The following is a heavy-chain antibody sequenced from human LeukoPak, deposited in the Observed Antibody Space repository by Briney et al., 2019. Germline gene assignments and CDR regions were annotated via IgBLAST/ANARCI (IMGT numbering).Heavy chain of an antibody. J-gene: IGHJ4*02. CDR2: IYYSGST. Sequence: PSQTLSLTCTVSGGSISSGGYYWSWIRQHPGKGLEWIGYIYYSGSTYYNPSLKSQVTISVDTSKNQFSLKLSSVTAADTAVYYCARHPIREYYSDYWGQGTLVTVSS. CDR1: GGSISSGGYY. V-gene: IGHV4-31*01. D-gene: IGHD3-9*01. CDR3: ARHPIREYYSDY.